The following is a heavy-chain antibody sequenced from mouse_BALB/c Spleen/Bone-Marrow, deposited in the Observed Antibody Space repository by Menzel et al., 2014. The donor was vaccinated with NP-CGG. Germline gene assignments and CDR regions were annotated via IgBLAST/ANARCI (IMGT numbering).Heavy chain of an antibody. CDR2: IYPGDGDT. Sequence: QVQLQQSGAELVRPGSSVKISCKSSGYVFSTYWINWVKPRPGQGLEWIGQIYPGDGDTDFNGKFKDKATLTADESSNTAYMQLSSLTSEDSAVYFCARGGISVDCWGQGTTLTVSS. CDR1: GYVFSTYW. CDR3: ARGGISVDC. J-gene: IGHJ2*01. V-gene: IGHV1-80*01.